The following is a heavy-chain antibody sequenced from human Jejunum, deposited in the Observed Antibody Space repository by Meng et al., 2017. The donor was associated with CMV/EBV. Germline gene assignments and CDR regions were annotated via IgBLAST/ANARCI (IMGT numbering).Heavy chain of an antibody. J-gene: IGHJ5*02. CDR3: ARGGVLPNTPVWNH. CDR2: ITGSGGNT. Sequence: GFTFSSQSMGWVRQAPGKGLKWVASITGSGGNTYYADSVKGRFTISRDNSKNTLYLQMNSLRADDTAVYYCARGGVLPNTPVWNHWGQGSLVTVSS. CDR1: GFTFSSQS. D-gene: IGHD2-15*01. V-gene: IGHV3-23*01.